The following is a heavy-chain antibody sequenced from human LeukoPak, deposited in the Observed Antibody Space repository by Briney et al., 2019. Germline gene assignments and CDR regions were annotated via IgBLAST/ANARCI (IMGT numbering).Heavy chain of an antibody. CDR3: ARLRIVDTAMNYYYYYGMDV. CDR2: IYYSGSI. J-gene: IGHJ6*02. CDR1: GGSISISSYY. V-gene: IGHV4-39*01. Sequence: SSETLSLTCTVSGGSISISSYYWGWIRQPPGKGLEWIGSIYYSGSIYYNPSLKSRVTISVDTSKNQFSLKLSSVTSADTAVYYCARLRIVDTAMNYYYYYGMDVWGQGTTVTVSS. D-gene: IGHD5-18*01.